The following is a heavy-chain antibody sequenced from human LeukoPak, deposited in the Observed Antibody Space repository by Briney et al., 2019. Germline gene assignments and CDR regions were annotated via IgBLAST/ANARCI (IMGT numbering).Heavy chain of an antibody. J-gene: IGHJ3*02. CDR2: IYYSGST. Sequence: SETLSLTCTVSGGSISSSSYYWGWIRQPPGKGLEWIGSIYYSGSTYYNPSLKSRVTISVDTSKNQFSLKLSSVTAADTAAYYCARDLYYYDSSGYYYMSHAFDIWGQGTMVTVSS. V-gene: IGHV4-39*07. CDR1: GGSISSSSYY. CDR3: ARDLYYYDSSGYYYMSHAFDI. D-gene: IGHD3-22*01.